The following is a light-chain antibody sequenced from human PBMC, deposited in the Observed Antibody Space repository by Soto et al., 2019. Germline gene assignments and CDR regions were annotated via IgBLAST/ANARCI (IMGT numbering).Light chain of an antibody. J-gene: IGLJ1*01. CDR3: SSYTGTTTAV. V-gene: IGLV1-44*01. CDR2: NNN. CDR1: SSNIGGNP. Sequence: QSVLTQPPSTSGTPGQRVTISCSGSSSNIGGNPVNWYQQLPGTAPKLLTYNNNQRPSGVPDRFSGSKSGTSASLAISGLQSEDEADYYCSSYTGTTTAVFGTGTKVTVL.